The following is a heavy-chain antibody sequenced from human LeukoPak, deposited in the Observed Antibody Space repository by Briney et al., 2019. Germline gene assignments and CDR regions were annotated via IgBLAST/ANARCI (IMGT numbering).Heavy chain of an antibody. CDR1: GGSFSGYY. V-gene: IGHV4-34*01. Sequence: PSETLSLTCAVYGGSFSGYYWSWIRQPPGKGLEWIGEINHSGSTNYNPSLKSRVTISVDTSKNQFSLKLSSVTAADTAVYYCARVGVPYYYYYGMDVWGQGTTVTVSS. J-gene: IGHJ6*02. CDR3: ARVGVPYYYYYGMDV. D-gene: IGHD1-1*01. CDR2: INHSGST.